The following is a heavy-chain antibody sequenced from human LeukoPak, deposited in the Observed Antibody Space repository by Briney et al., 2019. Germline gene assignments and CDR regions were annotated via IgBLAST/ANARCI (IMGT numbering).Heavy chain of an antibody. V-gene: IGHV3-23*01. D-gene: IGHD3-10*01. Sequence: PGGSLRLSCAASGFSFSTYAMTWVRQAPGKGLEWVSGISGNGGSTYYAGSVKGRFTSSRDNSNNTLYVQMNSLRVEDTAVYYCAKSGGLSGSGRLAMDVWGQGTTVTVSS. CDR1: GFSFSTYA. CDR3: AKSGGLSGSGRLAMDV. CDR2: ISGNGGST. J-gene: IGHJ6*02.